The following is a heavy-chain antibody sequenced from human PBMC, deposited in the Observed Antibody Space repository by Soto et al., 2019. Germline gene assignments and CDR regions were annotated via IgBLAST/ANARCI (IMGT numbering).Heavy chain of an antibody. CDR2: IYSGGNT. Sequence: EVQLVESGGGLIQPGGSLRLSCAASGFIVRINYMSWVRQAPGKGLEWVSAIYSGGNTYYADSVKGRFTISRDNSKNTLYLQLSSLRAEDTAVYYCAGAYSYGYFDYWGQGTLVTVSS. CDR3: AGAYSYGYFDY. J-gene: IGHJ4*02. D-gene: IGHD5-18*01. CDR1: GFIVRINY. V-gene: IGHV3-53*01.